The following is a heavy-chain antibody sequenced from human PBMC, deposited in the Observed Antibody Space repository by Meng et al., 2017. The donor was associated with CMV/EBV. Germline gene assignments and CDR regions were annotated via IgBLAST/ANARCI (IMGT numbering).Heavy chain of an antibody. J-gene: IGHJ4*02. V-gene: IGHV3-48*04. CDR3: ARAWIAAAGTLDY. CDR1: GFSFSSYS. D-gene: IGHD6-13*01. Sequence: GESLKISCAASGFSFSSYSMYWVRQAPGKGLEWVSYISSSSSTIYYADSVKGRFTISRDNAKNSLYLQMNSLRAEDTAVYYCARAWIAAAGTLDYWGQGTLVTVSS. CDR2: ISSSSSTI.